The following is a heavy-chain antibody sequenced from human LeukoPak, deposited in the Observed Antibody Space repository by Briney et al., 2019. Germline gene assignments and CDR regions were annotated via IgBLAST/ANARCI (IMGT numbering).Heavy chain of an antibody. J-gene: IGHJ5*02. V-gene: IGHV3-30*04. CDR1: GFTFSSYA. Sequence: HPGRSPRLSCAASGFTFSSYAMHWVRQAPGKGLEWVAVISYDGSNKYYADSVKGRFTISRDNSKNTLYLQMNSLRAEDTSVYYCARDSRHCSGGSCYNWFDPWGQGTLVTVSS. CDR2: ISYDGSNK. CDR3: ARDSRHCSGGSCYNWFDP. D-gene: IGHD2-15*01.